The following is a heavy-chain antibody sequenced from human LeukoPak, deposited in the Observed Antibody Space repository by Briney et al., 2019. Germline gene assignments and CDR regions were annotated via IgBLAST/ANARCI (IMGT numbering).Heavy chain of an antibody. V-gene: IGHV3-23*01. CDR2: VSPPGGGT. D-gene: IGHD3-16*01. CDR3: ARDLAWGAFDY. J-gene: IGHJ4*02. Sequence: SGGSLRLSCTASGFTFGDYAMNWVRQAPGKGLEWLSGVSPPGGGTYYADSVKGRFTISRDDSKNTLSLQMNSLRVEDTAVYYCARDLAWGAFDYWGQGTLVTVSS. CDR1: GFTFGDYA.